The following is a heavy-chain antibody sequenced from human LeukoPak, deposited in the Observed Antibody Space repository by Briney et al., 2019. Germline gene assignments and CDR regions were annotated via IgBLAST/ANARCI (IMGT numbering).Heavy chain of an antibody. V-gene: IGHV4-61*02. Sequence: PSETLSLTCTVSGGSISSGSYYWSWIRQPAGKGLEWIGRIYTSGSTNYNPSLKSRVTISVDTSKNQFSLKLSSVTAADTAVYYCATDYGGNSGPDAFDIWGQGTMVTVSS. D-gene: IGHD4-23*01. CDR3: ATDYGGNSGPDAFDI. J-gene: IGHJ3*02. CDR2: IYTSGST. CDR1: GGSISSGSYY.